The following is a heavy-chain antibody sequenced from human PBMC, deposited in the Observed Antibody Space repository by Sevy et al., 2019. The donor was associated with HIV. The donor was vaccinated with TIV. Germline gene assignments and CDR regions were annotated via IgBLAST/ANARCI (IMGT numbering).Heavy chain of an antibody. CDR2: ISYDGNNK. D-gene: IGHD4-17*01. CDR3: ARDGALGYGDYEYYYYYGMDV. CDR1: GFTFSNYA. V-gene: IGHV3-30-3*01. J-gene: IGHJ6*02. Sequence: GGSLRLSCAASGFTFSNYAIHWVRQAPGKGLEWVAVISYDGNNKYYADSVRGRFTISRNNSKNTLYLQMNSLTAEDTAVYYCARDGALGYGDYEYYYYYGMDVWGQGTTVTVSS.